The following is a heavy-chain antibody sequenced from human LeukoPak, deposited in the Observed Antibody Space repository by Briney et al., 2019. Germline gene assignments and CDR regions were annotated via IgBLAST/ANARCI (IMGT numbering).Heavy chain of an antibody. CDR2: LYYTGST. CDR3: ARHIYCGGDCSPPVY. Sequence: SETLSLTCAVYGGSFSGYYWSWIRQPPGKGLEWIGSLYYTGSTYYNSSLKSRVTIPVDMSKNQFSLKLSSVTAADTAVYYCARHIYCGGDCSPPVYWGQGTLVTVSS. D-gene: IGHD2-21*02. V-gene: IGHV4-34*01. CDR1: GGSFSGYY. J-gene: IGHJ4*02.